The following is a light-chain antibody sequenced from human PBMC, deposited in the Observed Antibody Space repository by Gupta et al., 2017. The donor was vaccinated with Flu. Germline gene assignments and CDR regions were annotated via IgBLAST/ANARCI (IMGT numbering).Light chain of an antibody. CDR2: RNN. Sequence: HSVLTQPPSASGTPGQRVTISCSGSSSNIGSNYVYWHQQLPGTAPKLLIYRNNQRPSGVPDRFSGSNSGTSASLAISGLRSEDEADYYCAAWDASLSGWVFGGGTKLTVL. CDR3: AAWDASLSGWV. V-gene: IGLV1-47*01. J-gene: IGLJ3*02. CDR1: SSNIGSNY.